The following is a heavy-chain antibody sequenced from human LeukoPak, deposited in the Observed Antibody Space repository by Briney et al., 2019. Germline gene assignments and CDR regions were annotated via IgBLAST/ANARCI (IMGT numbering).Heavy chain of an antibody. Sequence: GGSLRLSCAASGFTFSSYWMSWVRQAPGKGLEWVANIKQDGSEKYYVDSVKGRFTISRDNAKNSLYLQMNSLRAEDTAVYYCARHQGQLVRQFSDYWGQGTLVTVSS. CDR3: ARHQGQLVRQFSDY. CDR1: GFTFSSYW. CDR2: IKQDGSEK. J-gene: IGHJ4*02. D-gene: IGHD6-13*01. V-gene: IGHV3-7*01.